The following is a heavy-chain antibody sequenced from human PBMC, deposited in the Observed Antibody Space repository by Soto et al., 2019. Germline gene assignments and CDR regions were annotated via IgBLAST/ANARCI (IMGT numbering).Heavy chain of an antibody. V-gene: IGHV1-2*04. CDR3: AKARTYYYDSSGLDAFDI. J-gene: IGHJ3*02. Sequence: ASVKVSCKASGYTFTGYYMHWVRQAPGQGLEWMGWINPNSGGTNYAQKFQGWVTMTRDTSISTAYMELSRLRSDGTAVYYCAKARTYYYDSSGLDAFDIWGQGTMVTVSS. CDR2: INPNSGGT. CDR1: GYTFTGYY. D-gene: IGHD3-22*01.